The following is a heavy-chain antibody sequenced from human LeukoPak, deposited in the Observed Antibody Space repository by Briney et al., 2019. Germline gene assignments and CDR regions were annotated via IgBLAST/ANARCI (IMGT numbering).Heavy chain of an antibody. Sequence: GESVKISFKGSGYRFTSYWIGWVRPMPGKGVEWMGIIYPGDSDTRYSPSFQCQVPISADKSIRTAYLRWSSLKASDTAMSYCARHPGGYSSSPGYYYMDVWGKGTTVTVSS. CDR1: GYRFTSYW. CDR3: ARHPGGYSSSPGYYYMDV. J-gene: IGHJ6*03. D-gene: IGHD6-6*01. V-gene: IGHV5-51*01. CDR2: IYPGDSDT.